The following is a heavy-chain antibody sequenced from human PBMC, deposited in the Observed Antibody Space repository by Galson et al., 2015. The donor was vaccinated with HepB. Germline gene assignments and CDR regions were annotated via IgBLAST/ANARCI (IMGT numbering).Heavy chain of an antibody. CDR2: ISNDGAGK. J-gene: IGHJ4*02. CDR3: ARGGGGNNFEY. V-gene: IGHV3-30-3*01. Sequence: SLRLSCAASGFTFYNYAMHWVRQAPGKGLEWVGVISNDGAGKTYADSAKGRYTISRNNAKNTLYLQVNNLGDEDTAVYYCARGGGGNNFEYWGQGTLVTVSS. CDR1: GFTFYNYA. D-gene: IGHD4-23*01.